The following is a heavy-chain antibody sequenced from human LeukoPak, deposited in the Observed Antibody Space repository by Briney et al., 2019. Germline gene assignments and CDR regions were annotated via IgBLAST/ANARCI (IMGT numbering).Heavy chain of an antibody. CDR3: AKAEVDIVATSYYFDY. V-gene: IGHV3-23*01. D-gene: IGHD5-12*01. Sequence: GGSLRPSCAASGFTFSSYAMSWVRQAPGKGLEWASAISGSGGSTYYADSVKGRFTISRDNSKNTLYLQMNSLRAEDTAVYYCAKAEVDIVATSYYFDYWGQGTLVTVSS. CDR1: GFTFSSYA. J-gene: IGHJ4*02. CDR2: ISGSGGST.